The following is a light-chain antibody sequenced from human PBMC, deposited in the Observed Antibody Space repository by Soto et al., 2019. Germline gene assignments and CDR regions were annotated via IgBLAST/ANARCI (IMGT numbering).Light chain of an antibody. Sequence: QSALTQPPSVSGSPGQSVTISCTGTSSDVVSWYQQHPGKAPKRIIYYVSQRPSGVPDRFSCTKSGNTASLTISGLQAEDDADYYCCSSAGGFTLVFGGGTKVTVL. CDR1: SSDVV. J-gene: IGLJ3*02. CDR2: YVS. V-gene: IGLV2-11*01. CDR3: CSSAGGFTLV.